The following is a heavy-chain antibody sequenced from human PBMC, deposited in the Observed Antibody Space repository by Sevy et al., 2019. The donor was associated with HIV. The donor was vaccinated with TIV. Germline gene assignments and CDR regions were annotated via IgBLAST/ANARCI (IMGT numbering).Heavy chain of an antibody. CDR2: IKPDGSDK. Sequence: GGSLRLSCAASGFTFSKYWMSWVRQAPGKGLEWVAKIKPDGSDKYYVGSLKGRFTISRDNAKNSLYLQMNNLGAEDTAVYYCARVIDYGELGNWFDPWGQGTLVTVSS. D-gene: IGHD4-17*01. J-gene: IGHJ5*02. CDR3: ARVIDYGELGNWFDP. V-gene: IGHV3-7*01. CDR1: GFTFSKYW.